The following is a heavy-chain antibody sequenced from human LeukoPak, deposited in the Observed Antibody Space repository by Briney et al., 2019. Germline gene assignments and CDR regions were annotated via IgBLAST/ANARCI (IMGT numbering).Heavy chain of an antibody. CDR2: ISGSGGST. Sequence: PGGSLRLSCAASGFTFSSYAMSWVRQAPGKGLEWVSAISGSGGSTYYADSVKGRFTISRDNSKNTLYLQMNSLRAEDTAVYYCSGYSSGWYSSPHLYYFDYWGQGTLVTVSS. V-gene: IGHV3-23*01. CDR3: SGYSSGWYSSPHLYYFDY. D-gene: IGHD6-19*01. J-gene: IGHJ4*02. CDR1: GFTFSSYA.